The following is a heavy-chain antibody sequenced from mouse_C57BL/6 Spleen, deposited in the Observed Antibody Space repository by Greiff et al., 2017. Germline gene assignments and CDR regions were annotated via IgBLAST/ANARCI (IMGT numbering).Heavy chain of an antibody. J-gene: IGHJ2*01. Sequence: VKVVESGPGLVQPSQSLSITCTVSGFSLTSYGVHWVRQSPGKGLEWLGVIWSGGSTDYNAAFISRLSISKDNSKSQVFFKMNSLQADDTAIYYCARKDVATGFDYWGQGTTLTVSS. CDR2: IWSGGST. D-gene: IGHD1-1*01. CDR3: ARKDVATGFDY. V-gene: IGHV2-2*01. CDR1: GFSLTSYG.